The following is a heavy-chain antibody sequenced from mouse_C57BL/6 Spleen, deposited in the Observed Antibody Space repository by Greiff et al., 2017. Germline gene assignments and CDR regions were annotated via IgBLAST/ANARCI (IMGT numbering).Heavy chain of an antibody. CDR1: GYTFTSYW. Sequence: VQLQQPGAELVRPGTSVKLSCKASGYTFTSYWMHWVKQRPGQGLEWIGVIDPSDSYTNYNQKFKGKATLTVDTSSSTAYMQLSSLTSEDSAVYYCASPYYYGSSYWGQCTTLTVSS. CDR2: IDPSDSYT. J-gene: IGHJ2*01. V-gene: IGHV1-59*01. D-gene: IGHD1-1*01. CDR3: ASPYYYGSSY.